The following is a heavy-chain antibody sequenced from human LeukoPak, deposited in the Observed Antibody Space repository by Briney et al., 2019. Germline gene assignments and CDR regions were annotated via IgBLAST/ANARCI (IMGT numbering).Heavy chain of an antibody. CDR3: ARLVRESPMGYYVLRFLELGRDWFDP. J-gene: IGHJ5*02. V-gene: IGHV1-18*01. D-gene: IGHD3-3*01. CDR1: GYTFTSYG. CDR2: ISAYNGNT. Sequence: GASVKVSCKASGYTFTSYGISWVRQAPGQGLEWMGWISAYNGNTNYAQKLQGRVTMTTDTSTSTAYMELRSLRSDDTAVYYCARLVRESPMGYYVLRFLELGRDWFDPWGQGTLVTVSS.